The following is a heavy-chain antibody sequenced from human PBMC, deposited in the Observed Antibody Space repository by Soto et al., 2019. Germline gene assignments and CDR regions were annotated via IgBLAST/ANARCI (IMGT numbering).Heavy chain of an antibody. CDR3: TTGLSTGYYNFDY. CDR2: IKGEADGGTT. V-gene: IGHV3-15*01. J-gene: IGHJ4*02. D-gene: IGHD3-22*01. CDR1: GFTFSNAW. Sequence: PGGSLRLPCAASGFTFSNAWMSWVRQAPGKGLEWVGRIKGEADGGTTDYAAPVKGRITISRDHSKDTLYLHMNSLKSEDTAVYHCTTGLSTGYYNFDYWGQGTPVTVSS.